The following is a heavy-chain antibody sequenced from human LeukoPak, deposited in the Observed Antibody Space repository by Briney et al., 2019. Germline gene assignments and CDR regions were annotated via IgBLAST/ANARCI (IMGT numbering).Heavy chain of an antibody. D-gene: IGHD1-20*01. J-gene: IGHJ5*02. CDR1: GYAFTGHY. CDR3: ARERVSLAGWFDP. V-gene: IGHV1-2*02. Sequence: ASVKLSCNASGYAFTGHYMHWVRQAPGPGPEWMGWIDPNSGGTDNAQTCHGRVTMTRDTSINKIYMGLRSLRSDVTAVYYCARERVSLAGWFDPWGQGTLVTVSS. CDR2: IDPNSGGT.